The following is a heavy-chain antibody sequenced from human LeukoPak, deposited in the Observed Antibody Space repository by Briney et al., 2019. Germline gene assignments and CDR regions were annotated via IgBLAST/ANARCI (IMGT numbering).Heavy chain of an antibody. V-gene: IGHV1-3*03. J-gene: IGHJ4*02. CDR2: INAGNGHT. Sequence: GASVKVSCKGSGYTFTNYAIHWVRHAPGQRLECMGWINAGNGHTEYSQEFQGRVTITRDTSATTAYMDLSSLRSDDMAVYYCARGSSSGWPFDLWGQGTPVTVSS. D-gene: IGHD6-19*01. CDR3: ARGSSSGWPFDL. CDR1: GYTFTNYA.